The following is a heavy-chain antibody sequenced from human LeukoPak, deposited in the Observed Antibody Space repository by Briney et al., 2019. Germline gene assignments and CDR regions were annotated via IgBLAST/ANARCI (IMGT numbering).Heavy chain of an antibody. V-gene: IGHV4-59*01. D-gene: IGHD5-12*01. Sequence: PSGTLSLTCTVSGGSISSYYWSWIRQPPGKGLEWIGYIYYSGSTNYNPSLKSRVTISVDTSKNQFSLKLNSVTAADTAVYYCARVSGYDWESFYDYWGQGTLVTVSS. CDR2: IYYSGST. CDR3: ARVSGYDWESFYDY. CDR1: GGSISSYY. J-gene: IGHJ4*02.